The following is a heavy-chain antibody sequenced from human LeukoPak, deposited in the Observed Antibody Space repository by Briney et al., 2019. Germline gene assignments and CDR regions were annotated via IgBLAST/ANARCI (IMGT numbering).Heavy chain of an antibody. CDR3: ASRYCRSTSCRGVFDY. J-gene: IGHJ4*02. Sequence: SETLSLTCAVYGGSFSGYYWSWIRQPPGKGLEWIGEINHSGSTNYNPSLKSRISISVDTSKNQFSLKLSSVTAADTAVYYCASRYCRSTSCRGVFDYWGQGTLVTVSS. CDR2: INHSGST. D-gene: IGHD2-2*01. CDR1: GGSFSGYY. V-gene: IGHV4-34*01.